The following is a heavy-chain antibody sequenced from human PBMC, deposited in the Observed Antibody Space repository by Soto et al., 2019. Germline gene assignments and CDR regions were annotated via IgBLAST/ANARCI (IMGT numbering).Heavy chain of an antibody. J-gene: IGHJ4*02. D-gene: IGHD2-2*01. CDR3: ARLTQYQQHGIYYFDY. CDR1: GGSISSGGYY. CDR2: IYYSGST. V-gene: IGHV4-31*03. Sequence: SETLSLTCTVSGGSISSGGYYWSWILQHPGKGLEWIGYIYYSGSTYYNPSLKSRVTISVDTSKNQFSLKLSSVTAADTAVYYCARLTQYQQHGIYYFDYWGQGTLVTVSS.